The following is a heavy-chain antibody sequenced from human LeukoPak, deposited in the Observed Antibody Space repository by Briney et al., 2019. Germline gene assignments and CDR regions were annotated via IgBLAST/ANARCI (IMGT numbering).Heavy chain of an antibody. CDR2: IHYSGGT. CDR1: GGFISSHY. J-gene: IGHJ5*02. Sequence: TSETLSLTCTGSGGFISSHYWSWIRQPPGKGLEWIGYIHYSGGTNYNPSLKSRVTMSVDTSKNQFSLKLSSVTAADTPVFYCAREYMGENKEGERYYYRSGSDYFNWFDPWGQGTLVTVSS. D-gene: IGHD3-10*01. V-gene: IGHV4-59*11. CDR3: AREYMGENKEGERYYYRSGSDYFNWFDP.